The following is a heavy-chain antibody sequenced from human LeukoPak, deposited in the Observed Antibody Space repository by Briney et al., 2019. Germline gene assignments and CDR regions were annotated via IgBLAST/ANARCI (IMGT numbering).Heavy chain of an antibody. J-gene: IGHJ6*02. Sequence: GGSLRLSCVASGFAVGSNYMSWVRQAPGKGLEWVSSISSSSSYIYYADSVKGRFTISRDNAKNSLYLQVNSLRAEDTAVYYCARDGRFGELWFGMDVWGQGTTVTASS. CDR2: ISSSSSYI. D-gene: IGHD3-10*01. V-gene: IGHV3-21*01. CDR1: GFAVGSNY. CDR3: ARDGRFGELWFGMDV.